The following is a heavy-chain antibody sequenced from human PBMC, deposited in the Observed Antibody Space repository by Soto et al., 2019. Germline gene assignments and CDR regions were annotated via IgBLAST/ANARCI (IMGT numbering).Heavy chain of an antibody. CDR3: AIDSDILGAFDI. Sequence: ASVKVSCKASGYTFTSYYMHWVRQAPGQGLEWMGIINPSGGSTSYAQKFQVRVTMTRDTSTSTVYMELSSLISEDTAVYYCAIDSDILGAFDIWGQGTMVTVSS. J-gene: IGHJ3*02. CDR2: INPSGGST. V-gene: IGHV1-46*01. CDR1: GYTFTSYY. D-gene: IGHD3-9*01.